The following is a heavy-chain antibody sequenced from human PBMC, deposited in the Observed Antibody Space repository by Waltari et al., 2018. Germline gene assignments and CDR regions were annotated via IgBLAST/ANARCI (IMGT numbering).Heavy chain of an antibody. CDR2: IYYSGST. V-gene: IGHV4-59*11. CDR3: ASFGYCSGGSCYSLNGNWYFDL. J-gene: IGHJ2*01. CDR1: GGSISSHY. Sequence: QVQLQESGPGLVKPSETLSLTCTVSGGSISSHYWSWIRQPPGKGLEWIGYIYYSGSTNYNPSLKSRVTISVDTSKNQFSLKLSSVTAADTAVYYCASFGYCSGGSCYSLNGNWYFDLWGRGTLVTVSS. D-gene: IGHD2-15*01.